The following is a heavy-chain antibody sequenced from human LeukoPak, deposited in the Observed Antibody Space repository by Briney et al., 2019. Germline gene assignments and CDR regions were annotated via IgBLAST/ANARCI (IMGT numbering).Heavy chain of an antibody. J-gene: IGHJ6*04. CDR1: GGSISSNNW. V-gene: IGHV4-4*02. D-gene: IGHD2-2*01. Sequence: SETLSLTCAVSGGSISSNNWWSWVRQPPGKGLEWIGEIHQSERTSYNPSLESRVTISIDKSKSQFSLKLNSVTAADTAVYYCARNAFYCMDVWGKGTTVTVSS. CDR2: IHQSERT. CDR3: ARNAFYCMDV.